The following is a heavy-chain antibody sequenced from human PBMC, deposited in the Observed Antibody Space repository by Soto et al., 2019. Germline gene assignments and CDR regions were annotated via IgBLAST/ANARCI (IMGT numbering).Heavy chain of an antibody. Sequence: GGSLRLSCAASGFTFSDYYMSWIRQAPGKGLEWVSRINSDGSITNYADAVKGRFTISRDNVKNTLYLQMNSLRAEDTAVYYCVRYPRSVGGSYRPDYWGQGTLVTVSS. J-gene: IGHJ4*02. V-gene: IGHV3-74*01. CDR2: INSDGSIT. CDR3: VRYPRSVGGSYRPDY. D-gene: IGHD3-16*02. CDR1: GFTFSDYY.